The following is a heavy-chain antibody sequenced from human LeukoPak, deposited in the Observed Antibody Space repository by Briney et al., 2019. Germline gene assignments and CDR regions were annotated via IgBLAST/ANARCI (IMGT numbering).Heavy chain of an antibody. CDR2: IRSKAKSYAT. Sequence: GALRLSCAASGLTFSCSAMHWVRQASGKGLEWVGRIRSKAKSYATAYAASVKGRFTISRDDSKNTAYLQRNSLKTEDTAVYYCTRHGGLWFGDKEDYWGQGTLVTVSS. CDR3: TRHGGLWFGDKEDY. CDR1: GLTFSCSA. D-gene: IGHD3-10*01. V-gene: IGHV3-73*01. J-gene: IGHJ4*02.